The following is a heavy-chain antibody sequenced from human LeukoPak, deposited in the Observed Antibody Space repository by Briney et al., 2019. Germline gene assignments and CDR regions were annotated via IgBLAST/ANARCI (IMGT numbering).Heavy chain of an antibody. D-gene: IGHD3-3*01. J-gene: IGHJ4*02. Sequence: SETLSLTCTVSGGSISSGGYYWSWIRQHPGKGLEWIGYIYYSGSTNYNPSLKSRVTISVDTSKNQFSLKLSSVTAADTAVYYCARGYYDFWGGYYIGPFDYWGQGTLVTVSS. CDR1: GGSISSGGYY. CDR2: IYYSGST. CDR3: ARGYYDFWGGYYIGPFDY. V-gene: IGHV4-61*08.